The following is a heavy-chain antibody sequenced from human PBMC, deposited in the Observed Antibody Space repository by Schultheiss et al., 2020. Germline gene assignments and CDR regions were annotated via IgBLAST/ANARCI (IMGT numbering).Heavy chain of an antibody. CDR3: ARDNTMIVLYGMDV. CDR1: GFSFIDYW. J-gene: IGHJ6*02. D-gene: IGHD3-22*01. Sequence: GESLKISCAASGFSFIDYWMSWVRQAPGKGLEWVANIKQDGSEKYYVDSVKGRFTISRDNAKNSLYLQMNSLRAEDTAVYYCARDNTMIVLYGMDVWGQGTTVTVSS. CDR2: IKQDGSEK. V-gene: IGHV3-7*05.